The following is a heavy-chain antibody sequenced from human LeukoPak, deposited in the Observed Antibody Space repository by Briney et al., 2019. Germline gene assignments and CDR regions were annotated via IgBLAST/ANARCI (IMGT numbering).Heavy chain of an antibody. D-gene: IGHD6-13*01. V-gene: IGHV3-66*01. CDR3: ARDPYSSSSTYYYGMDV. J-gene: IGHJ6*02. CDR1: GLTVSSNY. CDR2: IYSGGST. Sequence: GGSLRLSCAASGLTVSSNYMSGVRQAPGKGLEGVSVIYSGGSTYYADSVKGRFTISRDNSKNTLYLQMNSLRAEDTAVYYCARDPYSSSSTYYYGMDVWGQGTTVTVSS.